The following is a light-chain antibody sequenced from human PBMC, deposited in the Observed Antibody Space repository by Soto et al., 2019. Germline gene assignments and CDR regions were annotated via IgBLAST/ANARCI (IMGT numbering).Light chain of an antibody. J-gene: IGLJ1*01. V-gene: IGLV2-14*01. CDR2: EVN. CDR3: FSFTTTXTHV. Sequence: QSALTQPASRSGSPGQSITISCTGTSSDIGAYDYVSWFQQHPGKAPKLMISEVNNRPSGVSNRFSGSKSGNTAYLTISGIQVEDEAEYFRFSFTTTXTHVCGSGTKV. CDR1: SSDIGAYDY.